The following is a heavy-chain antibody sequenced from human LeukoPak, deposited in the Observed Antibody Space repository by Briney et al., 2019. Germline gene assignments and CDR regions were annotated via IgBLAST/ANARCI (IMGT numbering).Heavy chain of an antibody. CDR3: ARGSSEVAVHNNWFDP. CDR1: GYTFSDYY. Sequence: ASVKVSCKTSGYTFSDYYIHWVGQAPGQGLEWMGWINPNSGNTNFAQKFQGRVSMTRDTSISTAYMDLTRLTSDDTAVYYCARGSSEVAVHNNWFDPWGQGTLVTVSS. CDR2: INPNSGNT. V-gene: IGHV1-2*02. J-gene: IGHJ5*02. D-gene: IGHD6-19*01.